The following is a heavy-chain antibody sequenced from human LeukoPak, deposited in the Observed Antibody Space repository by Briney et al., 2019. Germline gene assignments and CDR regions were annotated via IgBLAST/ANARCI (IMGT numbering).Heavy chain of an antibody. Sequence: PGGSLRLSCAASGFSFDTYGMHWVRQAPGKGLEWMSLISYDGSNKYYADSVRGRFTISRDNSKNTLYLQMNSLRPEDTAMYYCAKDYSRWEVLGGPFDYWGQGTLVTVSS. CDR2: ISYDGSNK. J-gene: IGHJ4*02. CDR1: GFSFDTYG. V-gene: IGHV3-30*18. D-gene: IGHD2-21*01. CDR3: AKDYSRWEVLGGPFDY.